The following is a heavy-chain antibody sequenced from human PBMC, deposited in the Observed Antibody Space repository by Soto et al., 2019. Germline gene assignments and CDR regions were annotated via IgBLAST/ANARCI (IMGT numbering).Heavy chain of an antibody. Sequence: QITLKQSGPTLVRPTQTLTLTCAFSGFSLSTSGVGVGWIRQPPGKALEWLAVIYWDDSKHYSPSLRSRLIIAKDTSKNQVVLTMTNMDPRDTGTYYCAHKGPEDWPLDYWGQGTLVTVSS. CDR2: IYWDDSK. J-gene: IGHJ4*02. CDR1: GFSLSTSGVG. V-gene: IGHV2-5*02. D-gene: IGHD3-9*01. CDR3: AHKGPEDWPLDY.